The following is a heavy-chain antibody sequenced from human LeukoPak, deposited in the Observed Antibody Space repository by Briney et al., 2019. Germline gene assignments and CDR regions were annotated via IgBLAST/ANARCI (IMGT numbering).Heavy chain of an antibody. CDR2: ISGSGGST. V-gene: IGHV3-23*01. CDR1: GFTFSSYA. Sequence: GGSLRLSCAASGFTFSSYAMSWVRQAPGKGLEWVSAISGSGGSTYYADSVKGRFTISRDNAKNSLYLQMNSLRAADTAVYYCASSLLSRGWELDYWGQGTLVTVSS. J-gene: IGHJ4*02. CDR3: ASSLLSRGWELDY. D-gene: IGHD1-26*01.